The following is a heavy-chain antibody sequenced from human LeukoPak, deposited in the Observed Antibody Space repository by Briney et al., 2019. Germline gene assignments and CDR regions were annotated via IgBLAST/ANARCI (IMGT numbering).Heavy chain of an antibody. D-gene: IGHD3-22*01. CDR1: GFTFSNAW. J-gene: IGHJ4*02. Sequence: PGGSLRLSCAASGFTFSNAWMSWVRQAPGKGLEWVGRIKSKADDGTTDYAAPVKGRFTISRDDSKNTLYLQMSSLKTEDTAVYHCTTGERRFDSGGYYPYYFDYWGQGSLVTVSS. V-gene: IGHV3-15*01. CDR2: IKSKADDGTT. CDR3: TTGERRFDSGGYYPYYFDY.